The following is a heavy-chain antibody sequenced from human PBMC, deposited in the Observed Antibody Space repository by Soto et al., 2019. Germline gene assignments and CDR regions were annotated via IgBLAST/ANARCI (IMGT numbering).Heavy chain of an antibody. Sequence: SLRLSCTASGFTLKSYAMEWVRQAPGKGLEWVAVISYDGSNKFYADSVKGRFTISRDNSKNILYLEMSSLRPDDTAMYFCARDQSSTVITSTHFDPWGQGTLVTVSS. CDR1: GFTLKSYA. J-gene: IGHJ5*02. D-gene: IGHD3-22*01. CDR3: ARDQSSTVITSTHFDP. CDR2: ISYDGSNK. V-gene: IGHV3-30*04.